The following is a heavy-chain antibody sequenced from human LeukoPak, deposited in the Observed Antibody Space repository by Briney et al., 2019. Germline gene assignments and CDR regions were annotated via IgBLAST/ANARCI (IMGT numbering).Heavy chain of an antibody. D-gene: IGHD5-24*01. Sequence: GGSLRLSCAASGFTFSSYGMHWVRQAPGKGLEWVAFIRYDGSNKYYADSVKGRFTTSRDNSKNTLYLQMNSLRAEDTAVYYCAKDREMATIIDYWGQGTLVTVSS. CDR1: GFTFSSYG. V-gene: IGHV3-30*02. J-gene: IGHJ4*02. CDR3: AKDREMATIIDY. CDR2: IRYDGSNK.